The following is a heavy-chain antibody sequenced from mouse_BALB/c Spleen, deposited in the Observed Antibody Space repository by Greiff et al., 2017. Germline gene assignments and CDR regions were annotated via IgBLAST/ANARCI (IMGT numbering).Heavy chain of an antibody. CDR1: GYTFTSYW. J-gene: IGHJ3*01. D-gene: IGHD1-1*01. Sequence: QVQLKQPGAELVKPGASVKLSCKASGYTFTSYWMHWVKQRPGQGLEWIGEINPSNGRTNYNEKFKSKATLTVDKSSSTAYMQLSSLTSEDSAVYYCARTPTAYWGQGTLVTVSA. V-gene: IGHV1S81*02. CDR3: ARTPTAY. CDR2: INPSNGRT.